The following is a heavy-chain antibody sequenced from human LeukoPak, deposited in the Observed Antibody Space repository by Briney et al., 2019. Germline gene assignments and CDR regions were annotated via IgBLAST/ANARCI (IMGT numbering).Heavy chain of an antibody. CDR2: IYPGDSDT. Sequence: GESLKISCKGSGYSFTRYWIGWVRQMPGKGLEWMGIIYPGDSDTRYSPSFQGQVTISADKSISTAYLQWSSLKASDTAMYYCARRGMYYDILTGYYTPDNWFDPWGQGTLVTVSS. D-gene: IGHD3-9*01. CDR3: ARRGMYYDILTGYYTPDNWFDP. CDR1: GYSFTRYW. V-gene: IGHV5-51*01. J-gene: IGHJ5*02.